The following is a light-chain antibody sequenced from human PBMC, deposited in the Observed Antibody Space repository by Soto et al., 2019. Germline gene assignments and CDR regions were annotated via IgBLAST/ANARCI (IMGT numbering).Light chain of an antibody. CDR1: QAISPY. CDR3: QHYYTYPLI. CDR2: DAS. V-gene: IGKV1-8*01. Sequence: AIRMTQSPSSVSASTGDRVTITCRASQAISPYLAWYQQKPGKAPKILIYDASTLESGVPSRFSGSGSGTDFTLTISSLQSGDFATYYCQHYYTYPLIFGGGTKVEIK. J-gene: IGKJ4*01.